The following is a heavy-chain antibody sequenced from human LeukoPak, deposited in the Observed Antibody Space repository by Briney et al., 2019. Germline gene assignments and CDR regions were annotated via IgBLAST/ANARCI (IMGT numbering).Heavy chain of an antibody. V-gene: IGHV3-21*04. D-gene: IGHD2-2*02. J-gene: IGHJ4*02. CDR3: AKELGHTLPFDC. CDR1: GFTFSSYS. Sequence: PGGSLRLSCAASGFTFSSYSMNWVRQAPGKGLEWVSSISSSSYTYYADSVKGRFTISRDSSKNTLYLQMNSLRGEDTAIYYCAKELGHTLPFDCWGQGTLVTVSS. CDR2: ISSSSYT.